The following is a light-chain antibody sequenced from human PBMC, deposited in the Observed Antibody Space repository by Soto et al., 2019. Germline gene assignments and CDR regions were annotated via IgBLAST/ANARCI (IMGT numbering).Light chain of an antibody. J-gene: IGLJ1*01. CDR3: SSYGGSNNLFV. Sequence: QSVLAQPPSSSGSPGQSVTISCTGTSSDVGGHNYVSWYQQHPGKAPKVMIYEVSKRPSGVPDRFSGSKSGNTASLTVSGLQAEDEADYYCSSYGGSNNLFVFGTGTKVNVL. V-gene: IGLV2-8*01. CDR2: EVS. CDR1: SSDVGGHNY.